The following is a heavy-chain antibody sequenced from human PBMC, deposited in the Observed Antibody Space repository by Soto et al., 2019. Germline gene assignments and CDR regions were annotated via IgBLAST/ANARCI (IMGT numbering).Heavy chain of an antibody. V-gene: IGHV1-8*01. D-gene: IGHD3-3*01. CDR2: MNPNSGNT. Sequence: ASVKVSCKASGYTFTSYDINWVRQATGQGLEWMGWMNPNSGNTGYAQKFQGGVTMTRNTSISTAYMELSSLRSEDTAVYYCARVPITIFGVVTYYYYYYMDVWGKGTTVTVSS. CDR3: ARVPITIFGVVTYYYYYYMDV. J-gene: IGHJ6*03. CDR1: GYTFTSYD.